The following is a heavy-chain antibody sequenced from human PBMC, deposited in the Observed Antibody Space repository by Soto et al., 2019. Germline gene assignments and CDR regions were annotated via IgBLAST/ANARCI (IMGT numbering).Heavy chain of an antibody. Sequence: PGGSLRLSCAASGFTFSSYWMSWVRQAPGKGLEWVANIKQDGSEKYYVDSVKGRFTISRDNAKNSLYLQMNSLRAEDTAVYYCARDSGALNYYDSSGYLYWGQGTLVTVLL. V-gene: IGHV3-7*03. CDR3: ARDSGALNYYDSSGYLY. CDR1: GFTFSSYW. J-gene: IGHJ4*02. D-gene: IGHD3-22*01. CDR2: IKQDGSEK.